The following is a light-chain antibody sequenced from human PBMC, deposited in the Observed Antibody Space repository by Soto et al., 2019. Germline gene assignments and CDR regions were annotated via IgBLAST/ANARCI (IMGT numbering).Light chain of an antibody. J-gene: IGLJ2*01. V-gene: IGLV1-40*01. CDR1: TSNIGAGYD. CDR2: GKT. CDR3: QSYDSSLRAVV. Sequence: QSVLTQPPSVSGAPGQRVTISCTGSTSNIGAGYDVHWYQQLPGTAPKLLMYGKTNRPSGVPDRFSGSKSGTSASLAITGLQADDEADYYCQSYDSSLRAVVFGGGTNLTVL.